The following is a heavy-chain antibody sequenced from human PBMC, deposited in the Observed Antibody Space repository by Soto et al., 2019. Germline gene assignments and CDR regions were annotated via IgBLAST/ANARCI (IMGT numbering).Heavy chain of an antibody. CDR3: ARELYSPTHNWFDP. CDR1: GGSISSGGYY. V-gene: IGHV4-31*03. D-gene: IGHD6-13*01. Sequence: PSETLALTCTVSGGSISSGGYYWSWIRQHPGRGLEWIGYIYYSGSTYYNPSLKSRVTISVDTSKNQFSLKLSSVTAADTAVYYCARELYSPTHNWFDPWGQGTLVTVSS. CDR2: IYYSGST. J-gene: IGHJ5*02.